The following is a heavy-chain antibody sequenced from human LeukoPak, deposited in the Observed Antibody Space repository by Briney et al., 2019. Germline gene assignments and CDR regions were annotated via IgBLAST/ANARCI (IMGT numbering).Heavy chain of an antibody. D-gene: IGHD1-26*01. V-gene: IGHV1-8*01. J-gene: IGHJ4*02. CDR2: MDPNSGNT. CDR1: GYTFASYD. CDR3: ATGPRYGELSNFSGFVY. Sequence: ASVKVSCKASGYTFASYDINWVRQAPGQRLRCMGWMDPNSGNTGYAQKFQGRVTMTRNTSISTAYMELSSLRSEDTAVYYCATGPRYGELSNFSGFVYWGQGTLVTVSS.